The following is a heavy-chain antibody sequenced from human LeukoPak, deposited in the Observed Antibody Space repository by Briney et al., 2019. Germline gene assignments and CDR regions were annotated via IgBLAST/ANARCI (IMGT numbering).Heavy chain of an antibody. J-gene: IGHJ4*02. CDR2: TNTNSGGT. Sequence: ASVKASCKASGYTFSGYYIHWVRQAPGQGLEWMGWTNTNSGGTKYAQRFQGRVTMTRDTSISTAYMEVSRLRSDDTAVYFCASSRFLEWLYLLDYWGQGTLVTVSS. D-gene: IGHD3-3*01. V-gene: IGHV1-2*02. CDR3: ASSRFLEWLYLLDY. CDR1: GYTFSGYY.